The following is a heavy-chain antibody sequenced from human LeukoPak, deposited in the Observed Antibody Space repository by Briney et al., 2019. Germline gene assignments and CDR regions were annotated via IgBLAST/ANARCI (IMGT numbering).Heavy chain of an antibody. Sequence: SETLSLTCTVSGGSISSYYWSWIRQPPGKGLELIGYIDYSGSTNYNPSLKSRVTISVDTSKNQFSLKLSSVTAADTAVYYCARVADIDYYYMDVWGIGTTVTVSS. CDR1: GGSISSYY. CDR2: IDYSGST. D-gene: IGHD2-15*01. V-gene: IGHV4-59*01. CDR3: ARVADIDYYYMDV. J-gene: IGHJ6*03.